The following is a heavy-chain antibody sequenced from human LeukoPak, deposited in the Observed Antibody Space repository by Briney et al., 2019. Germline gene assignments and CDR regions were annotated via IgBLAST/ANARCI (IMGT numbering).Heavy chain of an antibody. CDR1: GGSISSGSYY. D-gene: IGHD2-2*01. CDR2: IYTSGST. V-gene: IGHV4-61*02. Sequence: KASETLSLTCTVSGGSISSGSYYWSWIRQPAGKGLEWIGRIYTSGSTNYNPSLKSRVTISVDTSKNQFSLKLSSVTAADTAVYYCARECSSTSCYGWFDPWGQGTLVTVSS. CDR3: ARECSSTSCYGWFDP. J-gene: IGHJ5*02.